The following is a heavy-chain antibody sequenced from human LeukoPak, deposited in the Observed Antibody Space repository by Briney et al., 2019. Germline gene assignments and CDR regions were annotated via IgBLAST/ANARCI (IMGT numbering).Heavy chain of an antibody. CDR2: IRYDGSNK. CDR3: AKDLDYGDYGVGVPGSPYFDS. J-gene: IGHJ4*02. V-gene: IGHV3-30*02. Sequence: QAGGSLRLSCAASGFTFSSYGMHWVRQAPGKGLEWVAFIRYDGSNKYYADSVKGRFTISRDNSKNTLYLQMNSLRAEDTAVYYCAKDLDYGDYGVGVPGSPYFDSWGQGTLVTVSS. D-gene: IGHD4-17*01. CDR1: GFTFSSYG.